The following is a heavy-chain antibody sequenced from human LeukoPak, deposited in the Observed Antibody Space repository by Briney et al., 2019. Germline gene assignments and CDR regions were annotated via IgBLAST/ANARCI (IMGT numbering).Heavy chain of an antibody. Sequence: SETLSLTCTVSGGSISRYYWSWIRQPPGKGLEWIGYIYYSGSTNYNPSLKSRVTISVDTSKNQFSLKLSSVTAADTAVYYCARGVRGYDILTGHWFDPWGQGTLVTVSS. CDR3: ARGVRGYDILTGHWFDP. D-gene: IGHD3-9*01. CDR2: IYYSGST. V-gene: IGHV4-59*01. CDR1: GGSISRYY. J-gene: IGHJ5*02.